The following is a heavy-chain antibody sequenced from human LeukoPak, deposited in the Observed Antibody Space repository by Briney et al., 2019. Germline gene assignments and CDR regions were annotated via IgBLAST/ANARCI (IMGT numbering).Heavy chain of an antibody. CDR3: ASRKLGNDY. CDR1: GYSISSGYY. Sequence: PSETLSLTCTVSGYSISSGYYWGWIRQPPGKGLEWIGSIYHSGSTYYNPSLKSRVTISVDTSKNQFSLKLSSVTADTAVYYCASRKLGNDYWGQGTLVTVSS. CDR2: IYHSGST. D-gene: IGHD7-27*01. V-gene: IGHV4-38-2*02. J-gene: IGHJ4*02.